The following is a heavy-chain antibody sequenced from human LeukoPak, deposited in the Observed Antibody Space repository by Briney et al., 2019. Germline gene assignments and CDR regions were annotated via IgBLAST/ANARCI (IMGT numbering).Heavy chain of an antibody. CDR3: ARDGSGSYSAGYNWFDP. CDR1: GYTLTGYY. Sequence: ASVKVSCKASGYTLTGYYMHWVRQAPGQGLEWMGWINPNSGGTNYAQKFQGRVTMTRDTSISTAYMELSRLRSDDTAVYYCARDGSGSYSAGYNWFDPWGQGTLVTVSS. CDR2: INPNSGGT. V-gene: IGHV1-2*02. D-gene: IGHD1-26*01. J-gene: IGHJ5*02.